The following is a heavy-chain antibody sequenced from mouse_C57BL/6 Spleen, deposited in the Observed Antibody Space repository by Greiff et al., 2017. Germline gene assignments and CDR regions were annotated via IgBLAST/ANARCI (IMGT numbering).Heavy chain of an antibody. CDR3: ARRGVYYGSSYGYAMDY. V-gene: IGHV1-61*01. CDR2: IYPSDSET. CDR1: GYTFTSYW. J-gene: IGHJ4*01. D-gene: IGHD1-1*01. Sequence: VQLQQPGAELVRPGSSVKLSCKASGYTFTSYWMDWVKQRPGQGLEWIGNIYPSDSETHYNQKFKDKATLTVDKSSSTAYMQLSSLTSEDSAVYYWARRGVYYGSSYGYAMDYWGQGTSVTVSS.